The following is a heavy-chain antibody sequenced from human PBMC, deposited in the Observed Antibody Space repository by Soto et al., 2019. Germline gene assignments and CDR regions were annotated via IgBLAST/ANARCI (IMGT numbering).Heavy chain of an antibody. V-gene: IGHV3-30*18. CDR1: GFTFSSYG. J-gene: IGHJ6*02. D-gene: IGHD2-2*01. Sequence: QVQLVESGGGVVQPGRSLRLSCAASGFTFSSYGMHWVRQAPGKGLEWVAVISYDGSNKYYADSVKGRFTISRDNSKNTLYLQMNSLRAEDTAVYYCAKDQRVVVPAAILIYYYYYGMDVWGQGTTVTVSS. CDR3: AKDQRVVVPAAILIYYYYYGMDV. CDR2: ISYDGSNK.